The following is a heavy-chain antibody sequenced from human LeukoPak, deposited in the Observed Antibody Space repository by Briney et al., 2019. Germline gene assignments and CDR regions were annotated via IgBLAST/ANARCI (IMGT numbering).Heavy chain of an antibody. CDR2: ISDSGGNT. Sequence: GGSLRLSCAASGFTFSNNAMSWVRQAPGKGLEWVSAISDSGGNTYYTDSVKGRFTISRDSSKNTLYLQMNSLKTEDTAVYYCTRGRLGATYYFDYWGQGTLVTVSS. V-gene: IGHV3-23*01. CDR3: TRGRLGATYYFDY. CDR1: GFTFSNNA. J-gene: IGHJ4*02. D-gene: IGHD1-26*01.